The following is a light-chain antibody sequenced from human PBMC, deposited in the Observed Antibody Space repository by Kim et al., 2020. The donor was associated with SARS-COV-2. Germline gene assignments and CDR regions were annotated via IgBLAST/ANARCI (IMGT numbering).Light chain of an antibody. J-gene: IGKJ5*01. CDR2: AES. V-gene: IGKV1-8*01. CDR1: QGISNF. CDR3: QQYYSHPLT. Sequence: SSGDRVTITCQASQGISNFLAWYRQKPGKAPKLLIYAESTLQSGVPSRFSGSGSGTDFTLTISCLQSEDIATYYCQQYYSHPLTFGQGTQLEIK.